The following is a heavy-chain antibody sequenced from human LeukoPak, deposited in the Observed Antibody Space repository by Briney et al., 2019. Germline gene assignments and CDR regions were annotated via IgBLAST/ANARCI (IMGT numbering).Heavy chain of an antibody. V-gene: IGHV4-39*01. CDR3: ARVNYYDSSGYSNWFDP. CDR2: MYYSGNT. CDR1: GGSISSSSYY. J-gene: IGHJ5*02. D-gene: IGHD3-22*01. Sequence: PSETLSLTCTVSGGSISSSSYYWGWIRQPPGKGLEWIGSMYYSGNTYYNPSLKSRVTISVDTSKNQFSLKLSSVTAADTAVYYCARVNYYDSSGYSNWFDPWGQGTLVTVSS.